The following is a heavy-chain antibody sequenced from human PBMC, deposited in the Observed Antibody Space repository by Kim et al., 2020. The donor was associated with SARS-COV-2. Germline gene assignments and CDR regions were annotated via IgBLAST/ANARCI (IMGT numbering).Heavy chain of an antibody. CDR3: AKDVAYYYGSGSPNWFDP. D-gene: IGHD3-10*01. CDR1: GFTFSNFA. Sequence: GGSLRLSCAASGFTFSNFAMSWVRQAPGKGLEWVSSISATGGSTYYADSLKDRFTISRDNYRRTLYLQVKSLRAEDTGVYYCAKDVAYYYGSGSPNWFDP. J-gene: IGHJ5*02. CDR2: ISATGGST. V-gene: IGHV3-23*01.